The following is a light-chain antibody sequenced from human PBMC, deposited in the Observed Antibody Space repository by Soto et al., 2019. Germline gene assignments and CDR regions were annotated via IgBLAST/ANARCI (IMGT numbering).Light chain of an antibody. CDR1: SSNIGSKT. CDR3: AAWDDSLNGYV. J-gene: IGLJ1*01. V-gene: IGLV1-44*01. CDR2: SNN. Sequence: QSVLTKPPSASGTPGQRVTISCSGSSSNIGSKTVNWYQQLPGTAPKLLNYSNNQRPSGVTDRVSGSKSGTSASLAISGLQSEDEADYYCAAWDDSLNGYVFGTGTKLTVL.